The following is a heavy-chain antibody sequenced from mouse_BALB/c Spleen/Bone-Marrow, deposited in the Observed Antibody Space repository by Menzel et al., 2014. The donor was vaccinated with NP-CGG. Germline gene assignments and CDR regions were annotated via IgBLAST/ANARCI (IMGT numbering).Heavy chain of an antibody. V-gene: IGHV1-14*01. Sequence: VQLQQPGPELVKPGTSVKMSCKASGYIFTSYVMDWVKQKPGQGLEWIGYINPYNDVTNYNEKFKGKATLTSDKSSSTAYMEVSSLISEDSAVYYCAREGWLLRFDYWGQGTTLTVSS. CDR3: AREGWLLRFDY. D-gene: IGHD2-3*01. CDR1: GYIFTSYV. J-gene: IGHJ2*01. CDR2: INPYNDVT.